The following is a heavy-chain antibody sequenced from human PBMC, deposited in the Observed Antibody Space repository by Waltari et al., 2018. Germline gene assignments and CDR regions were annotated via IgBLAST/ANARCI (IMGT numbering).Heavy chain of an antibody. J-gene: IGHJ6*02. CDR2: INHSGST. CDR1: GGSFSGYY. V-gene: IGHV4-34*01. D-gene: IGHD1-1*01. Sequence: QVQLQQWGAGLLKPSETLSLTCAVYGGSFSGYYWSWIRQPPGKGLEWIGEINHSGSTNYNPSLKSRVAISVDTSKNQFSLKLSSVTAADTAVYYCARRTGERQRYYYYYGMDVCGQGTTVTVSS. CDR3: ARRTGERQRYYYYYGMDV.